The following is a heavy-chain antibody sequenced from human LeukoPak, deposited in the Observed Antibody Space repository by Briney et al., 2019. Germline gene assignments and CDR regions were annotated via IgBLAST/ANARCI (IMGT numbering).Heavy chain of an antibody. Sequence: PSETLSLTCAVYGGSFSGYYWGWIRQPPGKGLEWIGEINHSGSTNYNPSLKSRVTISVDTSKNQFSLKLSSVTAADTAVYYCASTHVTMVRGIIDYWGQGTLVTVSS. J-gene: IGHJ4*02. CDR3: ASTHVTMVRGIIDY. V-gene: IGHV4-34*01. D-gene: IGHD3-10*01. CDR2: INHSGST. CDR1: GGSFSGYY.